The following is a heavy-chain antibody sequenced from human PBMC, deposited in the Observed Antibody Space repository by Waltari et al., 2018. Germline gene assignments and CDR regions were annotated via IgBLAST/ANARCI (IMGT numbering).Heavy chain of an antibody. CDR2: INHSGST. CDR1: GGSFSGYY. D-gene: IGHD3-3*01. J-gene: IGHJ6*02. CDR3: ARGGYDFWSGYYMGNYYYGMDV. Sequence: QVQLQQWGAGLLKPSETLSLTCAVYGGSFSGYYWSWIRQPPGKGLEWIGEINHSGSTNYNPALKRRVTISVDTSKNQFSLKLSSVTAADTAVYYCARGGYDFWSGYYMGNYYYGMDVWGQGTTVTVSS. V-gene: IGHV4-34*01.